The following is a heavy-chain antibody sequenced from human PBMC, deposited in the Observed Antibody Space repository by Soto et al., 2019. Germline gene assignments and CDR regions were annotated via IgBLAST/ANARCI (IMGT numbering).Heavy chain of an antibody. D-gene: IGHD2-2*01. CDR1: GFTFSTYW. V-gene: IGHV3-74*01. CDR2: ISTDGSST. Sequence: EVQLVESGGXXXQXGGSLRLSCAATGFTFSTYWMHWVRQGPGKGLVWVSRISTDGSSTTYADSVKGRFTISRDNAKNTLYLQMNSLRAEDTAVYYCARATGSNHPFDYWGQGSLVTVSS. CDR3: ARATGSNHPFDY. J-gene: IGHJ4*02.